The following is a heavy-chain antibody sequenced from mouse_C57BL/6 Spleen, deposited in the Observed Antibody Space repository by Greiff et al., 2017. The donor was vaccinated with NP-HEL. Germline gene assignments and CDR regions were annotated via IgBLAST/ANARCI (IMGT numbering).Heavy chain of an antibody. CDR2: ISSGSSTI. D-gene: IGHD1-1*01. Sequence: EVHLVESGGGLVKPGGSLTLSCAASGFTFSDYEMHWVRQAPEKGLEWVAYISSGSSTIYYADTVKGRFTISRDNAKNTLFLQMTSLRSEDTAMYYCARRDTTVPFDYWGQGTTLTVSS. V-gene: IGHV5-17*01. CDR1: GFTFSDYE. J-gene: IGHJ2*01. CDR3: ARRDTTVPFDY.